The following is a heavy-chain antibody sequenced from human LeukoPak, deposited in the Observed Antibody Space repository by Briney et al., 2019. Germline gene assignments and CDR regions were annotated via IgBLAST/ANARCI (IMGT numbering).Heavy chain of an antibody. CDR1: GGSFSGYY. J-gene: IGHJ4*02. CDR2: INHSGST. D-gene: IGHD2-2*01. CDR3: ARGDIVVVPARRYFDY. Sequence: SETLSLTCAVYGGSFSGYYWSWIRQPPGKGLEWIGEINHSGSTNYNPSLKSRVTISVDTSKNQFSLKLSSVTAADTAVYYCARGDIVVVPARRYFDYWGQGTLVPVSS. V-gene: IGHV4-34*01.